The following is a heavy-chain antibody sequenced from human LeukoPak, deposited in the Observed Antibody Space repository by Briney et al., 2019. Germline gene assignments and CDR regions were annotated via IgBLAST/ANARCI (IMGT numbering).Heavy chain of an antibody. CDR1: GFTFSNYW. V-gene: IGHV3-74*01. Sequence: GGSLRLSCAASGFTFSNYWIHWVRQAPGQGLVWVSSMNGDGTITGNADSVKGRFTISRDNPKNTLSLQMNSLRAEDTAVYYCAKKAGPYCSGGSYYSLDHWGQGTLVTVSS. CDR3: AKKAGPYCSGGSYYSLDH. D-gene: IGHD2-15*01. CDR2: MNGDGTIT. J-gene: IGHJ4*02.